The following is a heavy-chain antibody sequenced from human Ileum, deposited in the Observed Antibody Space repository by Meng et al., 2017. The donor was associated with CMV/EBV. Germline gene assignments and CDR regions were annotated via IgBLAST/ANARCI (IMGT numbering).Heavy chain of an antibody. Sequence: GESLKISCAASGFIFSRYAIHWVRQAPGKGLEWAAFISYDGSDKYYADSVKGRFTVSRDDSRNTLYLQMNSLRVEDTAVYYCARALFPTRPLAGTLYPDSWGQGVQVTVSS. CDR2: ISYDGSDK. D-gene: IGHD6-19*01. CDR3: ARALFPTRPLAGTLYPDS. J-gene: IGHJ5*02. V-gene: IGHV3-30*04. CDR1: GFIFSRYA.